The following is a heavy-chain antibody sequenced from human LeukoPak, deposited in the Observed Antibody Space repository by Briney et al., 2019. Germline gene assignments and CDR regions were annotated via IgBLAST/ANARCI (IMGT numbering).Heavy chain of an antibody. Sequence: SETLSLTCAVYGGSFSGYYWSWIRQPPGKGLEWIGEINHSGSTNYNPSLKSRVTISVDTSKNQFSLKLSSVTAADTAVYYCARGGGHYDSSGYYAFDYWGQGTLVTVSS. CDR2: INHSGST. CDR1: GGSFSGYY. D-gene: IGHD3-22*01. V-gene: IGHV4-34*01. J-gene: IGHJ4*02. CDR3: ARGGGHYDSSGYYAFDY.